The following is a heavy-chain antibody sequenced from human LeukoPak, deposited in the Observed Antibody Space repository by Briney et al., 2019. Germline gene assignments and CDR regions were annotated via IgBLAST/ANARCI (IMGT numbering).Heavy chain of an antibody. CDR3: AKDLISMVRGSAMDV. J-gene: IGHJ6*02. V-gene: IGHV3-30*18. CDR1: GFTFSSYG. CDR2: IIYDGYYK. D-gene: IGHD3-10*01. Sequence: GGSLRLSCAASGFTFSSYGMHWVRQAPGKGLEWVAVIIYDGYYKYYADSVKGRFTISRDDSKKTVYLQMNSLRAEDTAVYYCAKDLISMVRGSAMDVWGQGTTVTVSS.